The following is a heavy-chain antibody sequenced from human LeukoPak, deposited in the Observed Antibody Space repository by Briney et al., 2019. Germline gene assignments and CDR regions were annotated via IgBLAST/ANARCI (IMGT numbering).Heavy chain of an antibody. V-gene: IGHV3-53*05. Sequence: GGSLRLSCAASGFTVSTNYMSWVRQAPGKGLEWVSVIYSGGRTYYTDSVKGRFTISRDNSKNSLYLQMNSLRTEDTALYYCAKDQGGNVDYWGQGTLVTVSS. J-gene: IGHJ4*02. CDR1: GFTVSTNY. D-gene: IGHD1-1*01. CDR3: AKDQGGNVDY. CDR2: IYSGGRT.